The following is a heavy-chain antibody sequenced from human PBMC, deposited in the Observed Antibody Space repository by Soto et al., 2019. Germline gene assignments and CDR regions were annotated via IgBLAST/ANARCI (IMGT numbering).Heavy chain of an antibody. Sequence: ASVNVSCKLSGYTLTELSIHWVRQAPGKGLEWMGGFDPEDGETIYAQKFQGRVTMTEDTSTDTAYMELSSLRSEDTAVYYCATLRIAAADLQHWGQGTLVTVSS. CDR1: GYTLTELS. CDR3: ATLRIAAADLQH. CDR2: FDPEDGET. J-gene: IGHJ1*01. V-gene: IGHV1-24*01. D-gene: IGHD6-13*01.